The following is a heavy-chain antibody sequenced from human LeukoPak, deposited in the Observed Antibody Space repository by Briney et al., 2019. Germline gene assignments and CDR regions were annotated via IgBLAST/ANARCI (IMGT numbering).Heavy chain of an antibody. V-gene: IGHV3-74*01. CDR3: AKGPYSSGWNDAFDT. D-gene: IGHD6-19*01. J-gene: IGHJ3*02. Sequence: GGSLRLSCAASGFTLTGYWMYWVRQAPGEGLVWVSRINTDGTSTAYADSVKGRFTISRDNAKNTLYLQMNSLRAEDTAVYYCAKGPYSSGWNDAFDTWGQGTMVSVSS. CDR1: GFTLTGYW. CDR2: INTDGTST.